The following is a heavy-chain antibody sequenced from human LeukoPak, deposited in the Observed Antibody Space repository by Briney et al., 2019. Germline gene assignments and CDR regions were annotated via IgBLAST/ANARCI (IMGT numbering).Heavy chain of an antibody. V-gene: IGHV1-8*02. CDR2: MNPNSGNT. CDR1: GGTFSSYA. D-gene: IGHD6-13*01. Sequence: ASVKVSCKASGGTFSSYAISWVRQATGQGLEWMGWMNPNSGNTGYAQKFQGRVTMTRNTSISTAYMELSSLRSEDTAVYYCARIATPDGYWGQGTLVTVSS. CDR3: ARIATPDGY. J-gene: IGHJ4*02.